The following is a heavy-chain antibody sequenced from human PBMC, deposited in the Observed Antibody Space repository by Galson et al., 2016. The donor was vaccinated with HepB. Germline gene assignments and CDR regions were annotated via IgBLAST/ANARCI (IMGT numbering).Heavy chain of an antibody. CDR2: TYYKSRWYT. CDR3: TRTTHRGSTLAFDV. Sequence: CAISGDSVSNNSAAWNWVRQSPSRGLEWLGRTYYKSRWYTNYGVSVTSRISISPDTSKNQFSLQLNSVTPEDTAIYYCTRTTHRGSTLAFDVWGPGSTVTVSS. CDR1: GDSVSNNSAA. V-gene: IGHV6-1*01. D-gene: IGHD2-2*01. J-gene: IGHJ3*01.